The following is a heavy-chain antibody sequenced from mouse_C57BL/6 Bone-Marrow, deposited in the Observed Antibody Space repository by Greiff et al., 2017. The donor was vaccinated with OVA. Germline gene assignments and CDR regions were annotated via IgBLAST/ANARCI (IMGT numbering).Heavy chain of an antibody. CDR1: GYAFSSSW. CDR3: ARELKYYYGSSYGYFDV. V-gene: IGHV1-82*01. Sequence: VMLVESGPELVKPGASVKISCKASGYAFSSSWMNWVKQRPGKGLEWIGRIYPGDGDSYYNGKFKGKATLTADKSSSTAYMQLSSLTSEDSAVYFCARELKYYYGSSYGYFDVWGTGTTVTVSS. J-gene: IGHJ1*03. CDR2: IYPGDGDS. D-gene: IGHD1-1*01.